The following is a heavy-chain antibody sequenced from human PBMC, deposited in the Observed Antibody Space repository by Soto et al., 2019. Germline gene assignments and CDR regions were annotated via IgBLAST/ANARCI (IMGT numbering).Heavy chain of an antibody. CDR2: IIPILALT. J-gene: IGHJ5*02. Sequence: QVKLVQSGAEVKKTGSSVKVSCKASGDTSSTYSINWVRQAPGQGLEWVGRIIPILALTNYAQRFQGRVTITADKSTSKVYMELSSLRSEDTAVYYCARGYCSGGSCYSPRYNWFDPWGQGTLVTVSS. CDR3: ARGYCSGGSCYSPRYNWFDP. V-gene: IGHV1-69*02. D-gene: IGHD2-15*01. CDR1: GDTSSTYS.